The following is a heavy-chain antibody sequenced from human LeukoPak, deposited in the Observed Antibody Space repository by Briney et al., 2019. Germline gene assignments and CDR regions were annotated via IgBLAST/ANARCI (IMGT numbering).Heavy chain of an antibody. D-gene: IGHD6-6*01. CDR1: GVSISSGGYY. J-gene: IGHJ4*02. Sequence: RSSETLSLTCTASGVSISSGGYYWSWLRQADGQGLEWIGRIYTSGSTNYNPSLKSRVTISVDTSKNQLSLQLSSVTAADTAVYYCARGGYSSSPYYFDYWGQGTLVTVSS. V-gene: IGHV4-61*02. CDR3: ARGGYSSSPYYFDY. CDR2: IYTSGST.